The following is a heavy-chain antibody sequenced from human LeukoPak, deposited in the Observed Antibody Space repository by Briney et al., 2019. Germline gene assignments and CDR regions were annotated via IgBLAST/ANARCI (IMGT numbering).Heavy chain of an antibody. CDR3: ARSVEMATIHFDY. Sequence: GGSLRLSCAASGFTFSSYWMSWVRQAPGKGLEWVANIKQDGSEKYYVDSVKGRFTISRDNAKNSLYLQMNSLRAEDTAVYYCARSVEMATIHFDYWGQGTLVTVSS. D-gene: IGHD5-24*01. CDR2: IKQDGSEK. V-gene: IGHV3-7*01. J-gene: IGHJ4*02. CDR1: GFTFSSYW.